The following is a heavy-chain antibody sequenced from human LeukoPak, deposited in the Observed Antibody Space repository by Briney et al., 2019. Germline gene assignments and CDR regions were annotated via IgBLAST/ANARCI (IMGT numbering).Heavy chain of an antibody. CDR2: ISSSSSYI. Sequence: GGSLRLSCAASGFTFSSYSMNWVRQAPGKGLEWVSSISSSSSYIYYADSVKGRFTISRDNAKNSLYLQMNSLRAEDTAVYYCARGLQKMVLLRYFDQPVFDYWGQGTLVTDSS. D-gene: IGHD3-9*01. J-gene: IGHJ4*02. CDR1: GFTFSSYS. CDR3: ARGLQKMVLLRYFDQPVFDY. V-gene: IGHV3-21*01.